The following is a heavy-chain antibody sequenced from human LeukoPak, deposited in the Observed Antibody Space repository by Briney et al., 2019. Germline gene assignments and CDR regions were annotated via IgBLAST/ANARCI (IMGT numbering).Heavy chain of an antibody. CDR1: GFTFSDYY. V-gene: IGHV3-72*01. D-gene: IGHD3-22*01. J-gene: IGHJ4*02. CDR2: TRNKANSYTT. CDR3: ARAKRQSGYYFDY. Sequence: PGGSLRLSCAASGFTFSDYYMDWVRQAPGKGLEGVGRTRNKANSYTTEYAASVKGRFTISRDDSKTSLYLQMNSLKTEDTAVYYCARAKRQSGYYFDYWGQGTLVTVSS.